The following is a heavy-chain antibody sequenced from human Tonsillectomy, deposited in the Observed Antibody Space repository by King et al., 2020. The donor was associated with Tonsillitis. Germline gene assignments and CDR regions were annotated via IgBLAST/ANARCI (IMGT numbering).Heavy chain of an antibody. J-gene: IGHJ4*02. D-gene: IGHD2-15*01. CDR2: ISSSSGYI. CDR1: GFTFSTYS. CDR3: ARHKVVVVAATRGFVDY. V-gene: IGHV3-21*01. Sequence: VQLVESGGGLVKPGGSLRLSCAASGFTFSTYSMDWVRQAPGKGLEWVSSISSSSGYIYYADSVKGRFTISRDNAKNSLYLLMNSLRAEDTAVYYCARHKVVVVAATRGFVDYWGQGTLVTVSS.